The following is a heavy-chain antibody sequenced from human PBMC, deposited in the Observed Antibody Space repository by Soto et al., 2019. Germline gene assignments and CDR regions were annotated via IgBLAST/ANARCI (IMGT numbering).Heavy chain of an antibody. CDR1: GFTFSIYA. V-gene: IGHV3-30*18. Sequence: QVQLVESGGGVVQPGRSLRVSCAASGFTFSIYAMHWVRQAPGTGLEWVAVISYDGTKTYYADYVKGRFTISRDNSKNTVYLQMNSLRDEDTAVYYCAKDRGPRRQGLRDPFGYWGQGTLVTVSP. CDR3: AKDRGPRRQGLRDPFGY. J-gene: IGHJ4*02. D-gene: IGHD3-10*01. CDR2: ISYDGTKT.